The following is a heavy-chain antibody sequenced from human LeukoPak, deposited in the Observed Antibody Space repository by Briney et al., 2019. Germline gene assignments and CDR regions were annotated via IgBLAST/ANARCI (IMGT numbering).Heavy chain of an antibody. D-gene: IGHD1-7*01. Sequence: GGSLRLSCAASGFTFSNYAMHWVRQPPGKGLEWVSIISFDGSNKYYADSVKGRFTISRDNSKNTLYLQMNSLRAEATAVYYCAKDRVVYNWNYAYYFDDWGEGTLVTVSS. CDR1: GFTFSNYA. CDR2: ISFDGSNK. J-gene: IGHJ4*02. CDR3: AKDRVVYNWNYAYYFDD. V-gene: IGHV3-30*18.